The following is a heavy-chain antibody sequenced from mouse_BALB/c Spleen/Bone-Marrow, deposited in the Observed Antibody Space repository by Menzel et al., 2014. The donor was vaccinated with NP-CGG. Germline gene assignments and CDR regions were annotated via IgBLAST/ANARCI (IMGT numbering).Heavy chain of an antibody. CDR2: IDPSDSYT. CDR3: ARSRGYYDYWYFDV. J-gene: IGHJ1*01. V-gene: IGHV1-69*02. Sequence: VQLQQSGAELVKPGASVKLSCKASGYTFTSYWMHWVKQTPGQGLEWIGEIDPSDSYTNYHQKFKGKATLTVDKSSNTAYMQLSSLTSEDSAVYCCARSRGYYDYWYFDVWGAGTTVTVSS. CDR1: GYTFTSYW. D-gene: IGHD2-4*01.